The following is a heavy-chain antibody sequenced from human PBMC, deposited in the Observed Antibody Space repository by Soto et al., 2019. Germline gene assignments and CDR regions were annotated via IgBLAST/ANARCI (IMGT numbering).Heavy chain of an antibody. CDR1: GYTFTSYD. V-gene: IGHV1-8*01. Sequence: QVQLVQSGAEVKKPGASVKVSCKASGYTFTSYDINWVRQATGQGLEWMGWMNPNSGNTGYAQKFQGRVTMTRNTSISTAYMALSSLRSEDTAVYYCARGPYCSSTSCYLGLDYWGQGTLVTVSS. CDR2: MNPNSGNT. D-gene: IGHD2-2*01. J-gene: IGHJ4*02. CDR3: ARGPYCSSTSCYLGLDY.